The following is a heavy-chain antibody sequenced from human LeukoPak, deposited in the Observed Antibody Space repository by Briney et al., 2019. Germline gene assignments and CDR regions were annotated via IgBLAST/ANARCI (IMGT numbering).Heavy chain of an antibody. Sequence: GASVKVSCKASGYTFTGYYMHWVRQAPGQGLEWMGWINPNSGGTNYAQKFQGRVTMTRDTSISTAYMELSRLRSDDTAVYYCSTSPIFGVVPLGYWGQGTLVTVSS. CDR1: GYTFTGYY. CDR2: INPNSGGT. V-gene: IGHV1-2*02. J-gene: IGHJ4*02. CDR3: STSPIFGVVPLGY. D-gene: IGHD3-3*01.